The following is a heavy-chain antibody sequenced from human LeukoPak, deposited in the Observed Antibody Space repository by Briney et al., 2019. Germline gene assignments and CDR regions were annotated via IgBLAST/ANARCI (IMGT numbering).Heavy chain of an antibody. J-gene: IGHJ4*02. V-gene: IGHV3-23*01. D-gene: IGHD6-13*01. CDR3: AKNTRGLCIAAAGNFDY. CDR1: GFTFSSYA. Sequence: GGSLRLSCAASGFTFSSYAMSWVRQAPGKGLEWVSAISGSGGSTYYADSVKGRFTISRDNSKNTLYLQMNSLRAEDTAVYYCAKNTRGLCIAAAGNFDYWGQGTLVTVSS. CDR2: ISGSGGST.